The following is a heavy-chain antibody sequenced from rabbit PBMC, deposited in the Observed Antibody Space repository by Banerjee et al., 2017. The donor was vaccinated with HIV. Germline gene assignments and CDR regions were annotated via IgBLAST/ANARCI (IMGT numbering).Heavy chain of an antibody. Sequence: QEQLEESGGDLVTTGASLTLTCTASGFSFSGNFYICWVRQAPGKGLEGLEWIGCIYTGDGNTYYASWAKGRFTISKTSSTVDLKMTSLTAADTATYFCAQNHYRDAYGGGDSYPGFNLWGQSTLVTVS. D-gene: IGHD7-1*01. V-gene: IGHV1S45*01. CDR2: IYTGDGNT. CDR1: GFSFSGNFY. CDR3: AQNHYRDAYGGGDSYPGFNL. J-gene: IGHJ4*01.